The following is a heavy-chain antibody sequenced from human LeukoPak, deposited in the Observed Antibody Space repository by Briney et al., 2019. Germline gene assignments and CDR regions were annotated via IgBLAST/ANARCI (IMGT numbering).Heavy chain of an antibody. V-gene: IGHV3-23*01. CDR3: AKDRVGAHDYFDY. CDR1: GFTFSSYA. D-gene: IGHD1-26*01. CDR2: ISGSGGST. Sequence: GGSLRLSCAASGFTFSSYAMSWVRQAPGKELEWVSAISGSGGSTYYADSVKGRFTISRVNSKNTLYLQMNSLRAEDTAVYYCAKDRVGAHDYFDYWGQGTLVTVSS. J-gene: IGHJ4*02.